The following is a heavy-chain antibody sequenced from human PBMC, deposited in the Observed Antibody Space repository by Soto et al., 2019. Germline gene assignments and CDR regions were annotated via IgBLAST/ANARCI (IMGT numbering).Heavy chain of an antibody. CDR2: INGGNGNT. V-gene: IGHV1-3*01. CDR1: EYTCTSYT. D-gene: IGHD4-4*01. Sequence: ASVKVSCKASEYTCTSYTMHWVRQAPGQRLEWMGWINGGNGNTKYSQKFQGRVTITRDTSASTAYMELSSLRSDDTAVYYCARELQGLYYFDYWGQGTLVTVSS. CDR3: ARELQGLYYFDY. J-gene: IGHJ4*02.